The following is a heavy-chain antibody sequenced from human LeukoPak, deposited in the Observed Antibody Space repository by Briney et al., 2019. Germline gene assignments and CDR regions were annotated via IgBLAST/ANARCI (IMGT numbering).Heavy chain of an antibody. J-gene: IGHJ4*02. CDR3: ANLRRYDSSGYYSDY. CDR1: GGSISYGDYS. Sequence: PSQTLSLTCAVSGGSISYGDYSWSWIRQPPGKGLEWIGYIYYSGSTNYNPSLKSRVTISVDTSKNQFSLKLSSVTAADTAVYYCANLRRYDSSGYYSDYWGQGTLVTVSP. D-gene: IGHD3-22*01. CDR2: IYYSGST. V-gene: IGHV4-30-4*07.